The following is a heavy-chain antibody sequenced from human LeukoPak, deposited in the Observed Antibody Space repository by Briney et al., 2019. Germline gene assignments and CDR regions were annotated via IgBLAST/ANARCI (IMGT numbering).Heavy chain of an antibody. CDR1: GYTFTSYG. CDR2: ISAYNGNT. D-gene: IGHD3-10*01. Sequence: ASVKVSCKASGYTFTSYGISWVRQAPGQGLEWMGWISAYNGNTNYAQKLQGRVTMTTDTSTSTAYMELRSLRSDDTAVYYCATYSKLLWFGELSPDFDYWGQGTLVTVSS. CDR3: ATYSKLLWFGELSPDFDY. J-gene: IGHJ4*02. V-gene: IGHV1-18*01.